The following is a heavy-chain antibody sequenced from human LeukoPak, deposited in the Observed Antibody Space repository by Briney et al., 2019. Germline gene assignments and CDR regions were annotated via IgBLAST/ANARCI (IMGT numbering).Heavy chain of an antibody. D-gene: IGHD3-10*01. J-gene: IGHJ3*02. Sequence: ASVKVSCKASGYTFTSYGISWVRQAPGQGLEWMGWIGAYNGNTNYAQKLQGRVTMTTDTSTSTAYMELRSLRSDDTAVYYCARDRGTMVRGVKTGAFDIWGQGTMVTVSS. V-gene: IGHV1-18*01. CDR1: GYTFTSYG. CDR3: ARDRGTMVRGVKTGAFDI. CDR2: IGAYNGNT.